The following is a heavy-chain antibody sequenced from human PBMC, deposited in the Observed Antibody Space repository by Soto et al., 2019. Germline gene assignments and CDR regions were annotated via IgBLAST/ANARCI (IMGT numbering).Heavy chain of an antibody. D-gene: IGHD2-8*01. CDR3: ARDHVVMGSGPPVGVFDI. J-gene: IGHJ3*02. Sequence: ASVKVSCKASGGTFSSYAISWVRQAPGQGPEWMGGIIPIFGTANYAQKFQGRVTITADESTSTAYMELSSLRSEDTAVYYCARDHVVMGSGPPVGVFDIWGQRTMDT. CDR1: GGTFSSYA. V-gene: IGHV1-69*13. CDR2: IIPIFGTA.